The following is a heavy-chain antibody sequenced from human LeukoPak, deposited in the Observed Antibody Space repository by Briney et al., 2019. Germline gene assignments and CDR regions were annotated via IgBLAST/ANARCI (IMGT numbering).Heavy chain of an antibody. D-gene: IGHD3-10*01. CDR2: INPNSGGT. CDR3: ARGYVTMVRMGFDP. J-gene: IGHJ5*02. Sequence: ASVKVSCKASGYTFTGYYMHWVQQAPGQGLEWMGWINPNSGGTNYAQKFQGRVTMTRDTSISTAYMELSRLRSDDTAVYYCARGYVTMVRMGFDPWGQGTLVTVSS. CDR1: GYTFTGYY. V-gene: IGHV1-2*02.